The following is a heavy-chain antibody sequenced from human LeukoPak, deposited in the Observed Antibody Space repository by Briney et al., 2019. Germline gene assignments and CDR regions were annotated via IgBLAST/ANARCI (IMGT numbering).Heavy chain of an antibody. CDR1: GFSLSTSGMC. CDR2: TDWDDDK. J-gene: IGHJ4*02. V-gene: IGHV2-70*11. CDR3: ARIGDYDILTGYYNFDY. D-gene: IGHD3-9*01. Sequence: QTLTLTCTFSGFSLSTSGMCVSWIRQPPGKALEWLARTDWDDDKYYSTSLKTRLTISKDTSKNQVVLTMTNMDPVDTATYYCARIGDYDILTGYYNFDYWGQGTLVTVSS.